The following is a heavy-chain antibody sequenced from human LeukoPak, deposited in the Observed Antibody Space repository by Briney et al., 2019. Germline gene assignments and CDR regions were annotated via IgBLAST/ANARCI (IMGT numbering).Heavy chain of an antibody. CDR1: GYTFTGYY. CDR2: IIPILGIA. CDR3: ARDQAQYYYDSSGYYPWDY. Sequence: ASVKVSCKASGYTFTGYYMHWVRQAPGQGLEWMGRIIPILGIANYAQKFQGRVTITADKSTSTAYMELSSLRSEDTAVYYCARDQAQYYYDSSGYYPWDYWGQGTLVTVSS. D-gene: IGHD3-22*01. J-gene: IGHJ4*02. V-gene: IGHV1-69*04.